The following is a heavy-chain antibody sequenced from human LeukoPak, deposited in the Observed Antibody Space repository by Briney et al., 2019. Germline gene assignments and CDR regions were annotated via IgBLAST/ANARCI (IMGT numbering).Heavy chain of an antibody. D-gene: IGHD2-2*01. CDR1: GFTFSSYS. CDR2: ISSSSSTI. Sequence: GGSLRLSCAASGFTFSSYSMNWVRQAPGKGLEWVSYISSSSSTIYYADSVKGRFTISRDNAKNSLYLQMNSLRAEDTAVYYCAKGSYIVVVPAAILKPYSDVWGQGTTVTVSS. V-gene: IGHV3-48*01. CDR3: AKGSYIVVVPAAILKPYSDV. J-gene: IGHJ6*02.